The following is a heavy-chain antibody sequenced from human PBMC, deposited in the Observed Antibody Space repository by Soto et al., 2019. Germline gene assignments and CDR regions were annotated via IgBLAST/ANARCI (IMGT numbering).Heavy chain of an antibody. CDR3: ARVWEEYSSSPQTPLYY. J-gene: IGHJ4*02. D-gene: IGHD6-6*01. CDR2: IIPIFGTA. Sequence: GASVKVSCKASGGTFSSYAISWVRQAPGQGLEWMGGIIPIFGTANYAQKFQGRVTITADESTSTAYMELSSLRSEDTAVYYCARVWEEYSSSPQTPLYYWGQGTLVTVSS. CDR1: GGTFSSYA. V-gene: IGHV1-69*13.